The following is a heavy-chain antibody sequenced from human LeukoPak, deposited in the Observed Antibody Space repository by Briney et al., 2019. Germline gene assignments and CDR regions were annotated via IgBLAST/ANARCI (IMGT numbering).Heavy chain of an antibody. CDR1: GGSISSGGYY. V-gene: IGHV4-31*03. CDR3: ARDLTAAGTPNWFDP. CDR2: IYYSGST. J-gene: IGHJ5*02. Sequence: SETLSLTCTVSGGSISSGGYYWSWIRQHPGKGLEWIGYIYYSGSTYYNPSLKSRVTISVDTSKNQFSLKLSSVTAADTAVYYCARDLTAAGTPNWFDPWGQGTLVTVSS. D-gene: IGHD6-13*01.